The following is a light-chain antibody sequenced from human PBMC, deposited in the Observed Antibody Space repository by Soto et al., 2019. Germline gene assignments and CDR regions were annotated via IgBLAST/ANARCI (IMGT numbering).Light chain of an antibody. CDR1: QSVSSN. J-gene: IGKJ1*01. CDR2: GAS. Sequence: EIVMPQSPATLSVSPGERATLSCRASQSVSSNLAWYQQKPGQAPRLLIYGASTRANGIPDRFSGSGSGTEFTLTVSSLQSEDVAIYFCQQYNNWPPDRTFGQGTKVEIK. V-gene: IGKV3-15*01. CDR3: QQYNNWPPDRT.